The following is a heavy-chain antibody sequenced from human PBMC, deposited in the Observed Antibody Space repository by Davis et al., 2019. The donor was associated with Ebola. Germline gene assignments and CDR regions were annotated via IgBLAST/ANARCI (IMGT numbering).Heavy chain of an antibody. CDR1: GFTFSTYA. V-gene: IGHV3-23*01. D-gene: IGHD3-16*02. CDR3: AKDPGVIAVHYFDS. Sequence: GESLKISCSASGFTFSTYALSWVRQAPGKGLKWVSGTGTTGAYPSYADSVKGRFTISRDNSKNMLYLQMNSLRADDTAIYYCAKDPGVIAVHYFDSWGQGTLVTVSS. J-gene: IGHJ4*02. CDR2: TGTTGAYP.